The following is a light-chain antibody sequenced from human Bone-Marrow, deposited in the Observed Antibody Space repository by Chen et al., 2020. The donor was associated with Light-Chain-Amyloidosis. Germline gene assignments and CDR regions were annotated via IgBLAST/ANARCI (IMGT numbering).Light chain of an antibody. CDR2: DDS. CDR3: QVWDRSSDRPV. J-gene: IGLJ3*02. V-gene: IGLV3-21*02. CDR1: NIGSTS. Sequence: SYVLTQPSSVSVAPGQTATIACGGNNIGSTSVHWYQQTPGQAPLLVVYDDSDRLSGIPERLSGSNCGNTATLTISRVEDGDGADYYCQVWDRSSDRPVFGGGTKLTVL.